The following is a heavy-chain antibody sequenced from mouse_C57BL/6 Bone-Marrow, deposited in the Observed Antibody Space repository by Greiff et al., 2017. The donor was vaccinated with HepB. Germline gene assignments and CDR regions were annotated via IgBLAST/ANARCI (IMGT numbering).Heavy chain of an antibody. J-gene: IGHJ2*01. CDR1: GYTFTSYW. CDR3: ARGITTVVVDY. V-gene: IGHV1-55*01. CDR2: IYPGSGST. D-gene: IGHD1-1*01. Sequence: QVHVKQPGAELVKPGASVKMSCKASGYTFTSYWITWVKQRPGQGLEWIGDIYPGSGSTNYNEKFKSKATLTVDTSSSTAYMQLSSLTSEDSAVYYCARGITTVVVDYWGQGTTLTVSS.